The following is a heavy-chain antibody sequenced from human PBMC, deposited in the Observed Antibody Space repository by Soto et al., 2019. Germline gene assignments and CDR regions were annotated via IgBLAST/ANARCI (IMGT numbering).Heavy chain of an antibody. CDR1: GFTFSAYA. CDR2: ISGSGDAT. D-gene: IGHD6-13*01. J-gene: IGHJ4*02. CDR3: ARQAYSTTWYRNY. Sequence: PGGSLRLSCAASGFTFSAYAMSWVRQAPGKGLEWVSVISGSGDATYYADSVKGRFTISRDNSKNTLYLQMNSLRAWDTAVYYCARQAYSTTWYRNYWGQGTLVTVSS. V-gene: IGHV3-23*01.